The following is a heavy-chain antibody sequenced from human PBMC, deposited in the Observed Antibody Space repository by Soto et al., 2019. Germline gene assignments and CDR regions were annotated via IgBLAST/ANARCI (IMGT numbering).Heavy chain of an antibody. Sequence: SETLSLTCTVSGGSISPFYWSWVRQPPGKGLEWIGYLYYSDNTNYNPSLKSRVTISVDASKNQVSLRLTSVTAADTAVYYCARVGGVAARTFDYWGQGTVVTVSP. J-gene: IGHJ4*02. D-gene: IGHD3-16*01. CDR3: ARVGGVAARTFDY. CDR1: GGSISPFY. CDR2: LYYSDNT. V-gene: IGHV4-59*01.